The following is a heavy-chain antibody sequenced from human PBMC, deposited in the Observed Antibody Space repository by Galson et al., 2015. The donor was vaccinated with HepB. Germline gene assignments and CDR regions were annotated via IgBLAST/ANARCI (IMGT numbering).Heavy chain of an antibody. Sequence: QSGAEVKKPGESLKISCQGSGYTFTNYWIGWVRQMPGKGLEWMGIIYPGDSDTKYSPSFQGQVTLSADKSISTADLQWSSLKASDTAVYSCARHLNVVGASTGLDSYYGMDVWGQGTTVTVSS. D-gene: IGHD1-26*01. CDR2: IYPGDSDT. CDR1: GYTFTNYW. J-gene: IGHJ6*02. CDR3: ARHLNVVGASTGLDSYYGMDV. V-gene: IGHV5-51*01.